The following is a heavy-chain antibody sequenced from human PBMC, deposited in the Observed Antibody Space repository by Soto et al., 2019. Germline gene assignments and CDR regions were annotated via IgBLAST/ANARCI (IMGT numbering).Heavy chain of an antibody. D-gene: IGHD2-2*01. V-gene: IGHV3-30-3*01. CDR1: GFTCSSYA. Sequence: GPLKLAWTAPGFTCSSYAMHGARQAPGKGLEWVAVISYYGSNKYYADSVKVRFTISRDNSKNTMYLQMNSLRAEDTAVYYCARGRVVPAAMYVWGQGTTVTVYS. J-gene: IGHJ6*02. CDR3: ARGRVVPAAMYV. CDR2: ISYYGSNK.